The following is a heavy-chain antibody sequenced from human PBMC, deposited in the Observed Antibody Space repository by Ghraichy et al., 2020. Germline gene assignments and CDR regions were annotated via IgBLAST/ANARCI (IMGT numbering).Heavy chain of an antibody. V-gene: IGHV3-11*01. J-gene: IGHJ4*02. D-gene: IGHD5-24*01. CDR1: GLTFSDYY. Sequence: GGSLRLSCVASGLTFSDYYMGWIRQAPGKGLEWVSYLSNSGTNIYYADSVRGRFTISRDNAKDSLYLQMNGLRADDTAMYYCATRDGNKGTDYWGQGTLVSVSS. CDR3: ATRDGNKGTDY. CDR2: LSNSGTNI.